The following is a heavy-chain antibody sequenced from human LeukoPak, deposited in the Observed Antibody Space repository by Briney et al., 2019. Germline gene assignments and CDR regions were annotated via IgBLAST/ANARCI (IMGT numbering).Heavy chain of an antibody. J-gene: IGHJ4*02. D-gene: IGHD1-14*01. CDR1: GFTSSSYA. CDR3: AKGPETVFFSALSDYFDY. Sequence: GGSLRLSSAASGFTSSSYAMHCVCHAPGKGLECGALISYDGSIKYYVDSVKGRFTISRDNSKSTLYVQMNSLGAEDTAVYYCAKGPETVFFSALSDYFDYCGEGTVVSVSS. CDR2: ISYDGSIK. V-gene: IGHV3-30*01.